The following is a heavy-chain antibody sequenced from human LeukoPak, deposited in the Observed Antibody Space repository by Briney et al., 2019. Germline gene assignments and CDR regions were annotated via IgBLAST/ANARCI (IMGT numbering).Heavy chain of an antibody. CDR2: IYYSGST. D-gene: IGHD3-22*01. V-gene: IGHV4-59*08. Sequence: PSETLSLTCTVSGGSISSYYWSWIRQPPGKGLEWIGYIYYSGSTNYNPSLKSRVTISVDTSKNQFSLKLSSVTAADTAVYYCARGGSRYYDSSGSGYFDYWGQGTLVTVSS. CDR3: ARGGSRYYDSSGSGYFDY. J-gene: IGHJ4*02. CDR1: GGSISSYY.